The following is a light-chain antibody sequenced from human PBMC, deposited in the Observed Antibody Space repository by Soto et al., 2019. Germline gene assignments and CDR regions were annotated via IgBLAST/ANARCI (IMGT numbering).Light chain of an antibody. CDR3: SSYTGSSTVV. CDR2: EVS. V-gene: IGLV2-14*01. CDR1: SNDIGGYNY. Sequence: QLVLTQPASVSESPGQSITISCTGTSNDIGGYNYVSWYQHHPGKAPKLMIYEVSNRPSGVSHRFSGSKSGNTASLTISGLQAEDEADYYCSSYTGSSTVVFGGGTKLTVL. J-gene: IGLJ2*01.